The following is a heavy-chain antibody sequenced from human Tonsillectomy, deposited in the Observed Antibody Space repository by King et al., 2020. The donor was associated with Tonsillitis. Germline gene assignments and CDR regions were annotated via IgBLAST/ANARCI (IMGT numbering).Heavy chain of an antibody. J-gene: IGHJ4*02. CDR2: IKQDGSEK. D-gene: IGHD3-16*02. V-gene: IGHV3-7*01. CDR1: GFTFSSYW. Sequence: VQLVESGGGLVQPGGSLRLSCAASGFTFSSYWMSWVRQATGKGLEWVANIKQDGSEKYYVDSVKGRFTISRDNAKNSLYLQMNSLRAEDTAVYYCARDQLHDYVWGSYRPPSYYFDYWGQGTLVTVSS. CDR3: ARDQLHDYVWGSYRPPSYYFDY.